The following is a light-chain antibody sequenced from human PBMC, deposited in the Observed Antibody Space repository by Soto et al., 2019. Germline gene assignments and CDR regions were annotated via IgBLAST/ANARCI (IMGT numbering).Light chain of an antibody. CDR2: RNT. J-gene: IGLJ2*01. V-gene: IGLV1-47*01. CDR3: AAGDDSLRGVV. CDR1: SSNTGSNY. Sequence: QSVLTQPPSASGTPGQGVTISCSGSSSNTGSNYVYWYQQFPRTAPKLLIHRNTQRPSGVPDRFSGSKSGTSASLAISGLRSEDEADYYCAAGDDSLRGVVFGGGTKLTVL.